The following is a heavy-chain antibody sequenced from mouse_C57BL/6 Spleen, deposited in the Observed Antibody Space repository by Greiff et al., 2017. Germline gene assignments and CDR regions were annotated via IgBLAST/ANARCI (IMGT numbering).Heavy chain of an antibody. Sequence: EVKLVESGGGLVKPGGSLKLSCAASGFTFSDYGMHWVRQAPEKGLEWVAYISSGSSTIYYADTVKGRFTISRDNAKNTLFLQMTSLRSEDTAMYYCARLGTGPYWGQGTLVTVSA. D-gene: IGHD4-1*01. CDR2: ISSGSSTI. CDR1: GFTFSDYG. J-gene: IGHJ3*01. CDR3: ARLGTGPY. V-gene: IGHV5-17*01.